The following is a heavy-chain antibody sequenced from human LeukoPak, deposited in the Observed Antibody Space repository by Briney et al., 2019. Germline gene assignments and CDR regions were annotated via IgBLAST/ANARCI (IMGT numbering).Heavy chain of an antibody. CDR1: GGSISSYY. V-gene: IGHV4-59*01. D-gene: IGHD2-21*02. Sequence: PSETLSLTCTVSGGSISSYYWSWIRQPPGKGLEWIGYIYYSGSTNYNPSLKSRVTISVDTSKNQFSLKLSSVTAEDTAVYYCAIIQGDPTDYWGQGTLVTVSS. CDR3: AIIQGDPTDY. CDR2: IYYSGST. J-gene: IGHJ4*02.